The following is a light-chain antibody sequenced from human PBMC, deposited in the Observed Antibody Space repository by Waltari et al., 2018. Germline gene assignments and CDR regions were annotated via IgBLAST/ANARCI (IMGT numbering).Light chain of an antibody. CDR2: KDT. J-gene: IGLJ2*01. Sequence: YELTQPPSVSVSPGQTARITCSADALSNQYVSWYQQKPGQAPSLLIFKDTERSSGSPGRFSGSTSGKIGTLTISGVQAQDEADDYCQSTHSSGAYVVFGGGTKLTVL. V-gene: IGLV3-25*03. CDR1: ALSNQY. CDR3: QSTHSSGAYVV.